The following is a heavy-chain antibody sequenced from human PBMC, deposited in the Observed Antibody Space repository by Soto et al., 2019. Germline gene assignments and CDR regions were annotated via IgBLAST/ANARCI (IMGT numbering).Heavy chain of an antibody. Sequence: SETRCLTGDVSVKPMPVGYYSGWIRQSPGKGLEWIGSIYYGGTTYYNPSFRSRLAISIDTSKNQFSLRLSSVPAADTALCYCERGRYYFDVWGQGRLATVSS. CDR2: IYYGGTT. V-gene: IGHV4-38-2*01. CDR1: VKPMPVGYY. J-gene: IGHJ4*02. CDR3: ERGRYYFDV.